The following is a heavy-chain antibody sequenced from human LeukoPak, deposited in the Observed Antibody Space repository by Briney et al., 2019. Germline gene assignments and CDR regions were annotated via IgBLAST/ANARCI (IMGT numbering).Heavy chain of an antibody. Sequence: GGSLRLSCAASGFTFSSYAMSWVRQAPGKGLEWVAVISYDGSNKYYADSVKGRFTISRDNSKNTLYLQMNSLRAEDTAVYYCARERDRSSGYFDYWGQGTLVTVSS. V-gene: IGHV3-30-3*01. J-gene: IGHJ4*02. CDR3: ARERDRSSGYFDY. CDR2: ISYDGSNK. D-gene: IGHD3-22*01. CDR1: GFTFSSYA.